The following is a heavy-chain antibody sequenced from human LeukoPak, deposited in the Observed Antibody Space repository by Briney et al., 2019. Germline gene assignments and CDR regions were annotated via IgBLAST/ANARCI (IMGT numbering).Heavy chain of an antibody. D-gene: IGHD2-2*01. CDR3: ALGRVPAARTFDY. CDR1: GGSISSYY. Sequence: SETLSLTCTVSGGSISSYYWSWIRQPPGKGLEWIGYIYYSGSTNYSPSLKSRVTISVDTSKNQFSLKLSSVTAADTAVYYCALGRVPAARTFDYWGQGTLVTVSS. V-gene: IGHV4-59*01. CDR2: IYYSGST. J-gene: IGHJ4*02.